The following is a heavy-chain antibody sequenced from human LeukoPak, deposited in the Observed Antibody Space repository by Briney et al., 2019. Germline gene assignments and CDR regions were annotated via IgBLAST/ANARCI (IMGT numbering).Heavy chain of an antibody. V-gene: IGHV4-59*08. Sequence: PSETLSLTCSVSGGSIGSYYWSWIRQPPGKGLEWIGYIYYSGSTNYNPSLKSRVTISVDTSKNQFSLKLSSVTAADTAVYYCARTPYYYDSSGYYGAYYYYGMDVWGQGTTVTVSS. CDR1: GGSIGSYY. D-gene: IGHD3-22*01. J-gene: IGHJ6*02. CDR2: IYYSGST. CDR3: ARTPYYYDSSGYYGAYYYYGMDV.